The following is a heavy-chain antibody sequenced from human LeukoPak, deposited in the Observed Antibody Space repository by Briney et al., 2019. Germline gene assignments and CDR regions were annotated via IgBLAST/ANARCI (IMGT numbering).Heavy chain of an antibody. V-gene: IGHV3-23*01. CDR3: AKGRIAVYAVY. J-gene: IGHJ4*02. CDR1: GFTFDDYG. D-gene: IGHD2-8*01. CDR2: ISGSGGST. Sequence: GGSLRLSCAASGFTFDDYGMSWVRQAPGKGLEWVSAISGSGGSTYYADSVKGRFTISRDNSKNTLYLQMNSLRAEDTAVYYCAKGRIAVYAVYWGQGTLVTVSS.